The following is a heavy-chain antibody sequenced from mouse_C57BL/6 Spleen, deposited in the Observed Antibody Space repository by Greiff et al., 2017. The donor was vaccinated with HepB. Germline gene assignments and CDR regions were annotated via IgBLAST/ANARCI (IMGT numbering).Heavy chain of an antibody. D-gene: IGHD4-1*01. V-gene: IGHV1-80*01. CDR3: ARGDSGTGFDY. CDR2: IYPGAGDT. Sequence: VQLQQSGAELVKPGASVKISCKASGYAFSSYWMNWVKQRPGKGLEWIGQIYPGAGDTNYNGKFKGKATLTADRSSSTADMQLSSLTSEDSAVYFWARGDSGTGFDYWGQGTTLTVSS. J-gene: IGHJ2*01. CDR1: GYAFSSYW.